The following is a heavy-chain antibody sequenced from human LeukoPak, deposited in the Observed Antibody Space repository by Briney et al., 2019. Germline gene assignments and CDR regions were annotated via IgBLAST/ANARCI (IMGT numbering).Heavy chain of an antibody. CDR1: GFTFISYG. J-gene: IGHJ4*02. CDR3: AKPIYSSGWYGASFDF. D-gene: IGHD6-19*01. Sequence: GGSLRLSCAAAGFTFISYGMHWVRQAPGKGLEWVAVISYDGSSKYYADSVKGRFTISRDNSKNTLYLQMSSLRAEDTAVYYCAKPIYSSGWYGASFDFWGQGTLVTVSS. V-gene: IGHV3-30*18. CDR2: ISYDGSSK.